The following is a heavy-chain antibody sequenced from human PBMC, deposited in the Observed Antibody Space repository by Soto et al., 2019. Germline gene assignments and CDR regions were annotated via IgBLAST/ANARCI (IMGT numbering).Heavy chain of an antibody. CDR2: ISYDGSNK. J-gene: IGHJ6*02. D-gene: IGHD3-3*01. CDR3: ARDRAYYDFWSGYYSNYYYSGMDV. V-gene: IGHV3-30-3*01. CDR1: GFTFSSYA. Sequence: GGSLRLSCAASGFTFSSYAMHWVRQAPGKGLESVAVISYDGSNKYYADSVKGRFTISRDNSKNTLYLQMNSLRAEDTAVYYCARDRAYYDFWSGYYSNYYYSGMDVWGQGTTVTVYS.